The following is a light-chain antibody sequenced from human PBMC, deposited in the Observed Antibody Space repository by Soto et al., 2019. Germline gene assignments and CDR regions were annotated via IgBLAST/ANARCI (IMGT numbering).Light chain of an antibody. CDR2: GAS. CDR1: QGITSY. V-gene: IGKV3-15*01. CDR3: QQYNNWPPYT. J-gene: IGKJ2*01. Sequence: TQSPSSLSASVGDRVTITCRASQGITSYLAWYQQRPGQAPRLLIYGASTRATGIPARFSGTGSGTEFTLTISSLQSEDFAIYSCQQYNNWPPYTFGQGTKLEIK.